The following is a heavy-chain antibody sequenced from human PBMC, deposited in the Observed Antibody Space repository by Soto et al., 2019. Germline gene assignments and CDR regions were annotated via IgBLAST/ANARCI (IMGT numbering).Heavy chain of an antibody. D-gene: IGHD2-8*01. CDR2: INAGNGNT. V-gene: IGHV1-3*01. CDR3: ARDETLGYCTNGVCEYYYYYMDV. CDR1: GYTFTSYA. J-gene: IGHJ6*03. Sequence: ASVKLSCKASGYTFTSYAMHWVRQAPGPRLEWMGWINAGNGNTKYSQKFQGRVTITRDTSASTAYMELSSLRSEDTAVYYCARDETLGYCTNGVCEYYYYYMDVWGKGTTVTVSS.